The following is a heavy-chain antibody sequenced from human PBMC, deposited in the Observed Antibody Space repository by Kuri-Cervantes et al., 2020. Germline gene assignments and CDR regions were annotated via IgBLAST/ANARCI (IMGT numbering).Heavy chain of an antibody. V-gene: IGHV4-59*12. Sequence: GSLRLSCAASGFTFSSYAMSWVRQAPGKGLEWIGYIYYSGSTYYNPSLKSRVTISVDTSKNQFSLKLSSVTAADTAVYYCASCTTPDAFDIWGQGTMVTVSS. J-gene: IGHJ3*02. CDR1: GFTFSSYA. CDR2: IYYSGST. D-gene: IGHD1-26*01. CDR3: ASCTTPDAFDI.